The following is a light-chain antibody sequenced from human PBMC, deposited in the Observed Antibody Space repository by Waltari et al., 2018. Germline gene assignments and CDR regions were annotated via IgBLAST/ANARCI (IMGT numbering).Light chain of an antibody. CDR1: QTIRTTY. V-gene: IGKV3-20*01. J-gene: IGKJ4*01. CDR3: QQYDISPLT. CDR2: GTF. Sequence: EIVLTQSPGTLSLSPGEGATLSCRTSQTIRTTYLAWYQQKPGQAPTLLSYGTFSRATGIPDRFTGSVSGTDFSLTISSLELEYFATYYCQQYDISPLTFGGGTKVEIK.